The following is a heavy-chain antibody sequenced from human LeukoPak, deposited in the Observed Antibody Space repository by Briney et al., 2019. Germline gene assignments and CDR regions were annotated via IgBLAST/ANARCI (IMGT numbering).Heavy chain of an antibody. Sequence: GGSLRLSCAPSGFIFSSYAMHWVRQAPGKGLEYVSGISSNGGNTNYANFVKGRFTISRDNSKNTLYLKMGSLRAEDMAVYYCARRVGYYGSGNYFYYMDVWGKGTTVTVSS. CDR1: GFIFSSYA. J-gene: IGHJ6*03. CDR3: ARRVGYYGSGNYFYYMDV. D-gene: IGHD3-10*01. V-gene: IGHV3-64*01. CDR2: ISSNGGNT.